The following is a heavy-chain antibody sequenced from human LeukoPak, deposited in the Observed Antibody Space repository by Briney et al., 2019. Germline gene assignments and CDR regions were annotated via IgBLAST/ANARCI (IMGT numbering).Heavy chain of an antibody. J-gene: IGHJ4*02. CDR1: GGSFSGYY. V-gene: IGHV4-34*01. Sequence: SETLSLTCAVYGGSFSGYYWSWIRQPPGKGLEWIGEINHSGSTNYNPSLKSRVTISVDTSKNQFSLKLSSVTAADTAVYYCARDVVGSGWQYWGQGTLVTVSS. D-gene: IGHD6-19*01. CDR3: ARDVVGSGWQY. CDR2: INHSGST.